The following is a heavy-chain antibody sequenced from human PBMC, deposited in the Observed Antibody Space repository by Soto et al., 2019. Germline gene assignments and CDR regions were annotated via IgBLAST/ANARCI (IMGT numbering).Heavy chain of an antibody. D-gene: IGHD6-19*01. V-gene: IGHV3-23*01. CDR2: VGTTGDTT. CDR1: GYSFNEYA. J-gene: IGHJ5*02. Sequence: LRLSCAASGYSFNEYAMTWVRQAPEKGLEWVSGVGTTGDTTYYADSVKGRFTISKDNSKNTLYLQMNSLRADDTAVYYCARVLDTGAWYLGPWGQGTLVTVSS. CDR3: ARVLDTGAWYLGP.